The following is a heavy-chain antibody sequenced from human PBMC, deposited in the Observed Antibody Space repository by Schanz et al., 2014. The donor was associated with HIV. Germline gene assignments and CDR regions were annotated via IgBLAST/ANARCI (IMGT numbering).Heavy chain of an antibody. CDR3: ARGPFPGFSVSAYYFYSGLDV. Sequence: QVQLQQWGAGLLKPSETLSLTCAVYGESFSGYFWTWIRQSPGKGLEWIGEINHSGSTNYNPSLRRRATISLDPSKNQFPLGLRSVTAADTGVYFCARGPFPGFSVSAYYFYSGLDVWGQGTAVTVSS. V-gene: IGHV4-34*01. CDR1: GESFSGYF. J-gene: IGHJ6*02. CDR2: INHSGST. D-gene: IGHD3-16*01.